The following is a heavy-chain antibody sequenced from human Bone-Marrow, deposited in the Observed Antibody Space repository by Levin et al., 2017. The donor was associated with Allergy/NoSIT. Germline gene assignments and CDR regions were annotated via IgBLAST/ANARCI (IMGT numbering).Heavy chain of an antibody. Sequence: ASVKVSCKTSGYTFTDYHIHWIRQAPGEGLEWMGWINTNTGSTNYAQKFQGRVSMTTDTSINTAFMELSSLISDDTALYYCARDPPTHTQELDFWGQGTLVTVSS. D-gene: IGHD1-1*01. CDR1: GYTFTDYH. CDR2: INTNTGST. CDR3: ARDPPTHTQELDF. J-gene: IGHJ4*02. V-gene: IGHV1-2*02.